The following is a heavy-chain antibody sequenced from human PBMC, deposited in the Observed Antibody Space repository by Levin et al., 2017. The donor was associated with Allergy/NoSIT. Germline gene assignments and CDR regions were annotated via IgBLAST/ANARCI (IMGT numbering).Heavy chain of an antibody. CDR3: ARGGGVGYMDV. V-gene: IGHV1-46*01. CDR2: INPSGGST. J-gene: IGHJ6*03. D-gene: IGHD3-3*01. Sequence: PGESLKISCKASGYTFTSYYMHWVRQAPGQGLEWMGIINPSGGSTSYAQKFQGRVTMTRDTSTSTVYMELSSLRSEDTAVYYCARGGGVGYMDVWGKGTTVTVSS. CDR1: GYTFTSYY.